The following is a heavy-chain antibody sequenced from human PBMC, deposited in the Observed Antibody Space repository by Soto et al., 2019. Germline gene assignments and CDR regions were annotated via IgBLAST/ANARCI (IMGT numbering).Heavy chain of an antibody. J-gene: IGHJ4*02. CDR1: GGSIISSYW. V-gene: IGHV4-4*02. CDR3: AGKELIIAYYFDN. Sequence: PSETLSLTCAVSGGSIISSYWWSWVRQSPGKGLEWIGEIFHSGITKYNPSLKSRVTMSMDKSKSQFSLQLYSVTAADTAVYYCAGKELIIAYYFDNWGQGALVTVSS. D-gene: IGHD3-22*01. CDR2: IFHSGIT.